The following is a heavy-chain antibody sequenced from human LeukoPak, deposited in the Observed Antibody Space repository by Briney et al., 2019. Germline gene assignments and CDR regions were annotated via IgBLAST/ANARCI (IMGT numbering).Heavy chain of an antibody. J-gene: IGHJ4*02. D-gene: IGHD6-13*01. CDR3: ARGRQQLVRGQAFDY. V-gene: IGHV4-34*01. CDR1: GGSFSGYY. Sequence: PSETLSLTCAVYGGSFSGYYWSWIRQPPGKGLEWIGEINHSRSTNYNPSLKSRVTISVDTSKNQFSLKLSSVIAADTAVYYCARGRQQLVRGQAFDYWGQGTLVTVSS. CDR2: INHSRST.